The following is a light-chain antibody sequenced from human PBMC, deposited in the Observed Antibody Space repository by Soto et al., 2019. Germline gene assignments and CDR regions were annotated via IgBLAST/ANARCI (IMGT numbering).Light chain of an antibody. V-gene: IGLV2-23*02. Sequence: QSALTQPASVSGSPGQSITISCTGTTSDVGNFNLVSWYQQHPGKAPKLMLYEVTTRPSGVSDRFSGSKSGNTASLTVSGLQAEDEADYYCCSYAGSNSFVVFGGGTKVTVL. CDR3: CSYAGSNSFVV. J-gene: IGLJ2*01. CDR1: TSDVGNFNL. CDR2: EVT.